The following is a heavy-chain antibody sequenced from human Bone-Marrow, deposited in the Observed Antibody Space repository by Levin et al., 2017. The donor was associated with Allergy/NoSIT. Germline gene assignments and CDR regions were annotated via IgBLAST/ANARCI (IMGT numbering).Heavy chain of an antibody. D-gene: IGHD3-10*01. CDR2: ITHDEITE. V-gene: IGHV3-30*18. CDR3: AKVARTGTITGSLDF. CDR1: GFTFSSHA. J-gene: IGHJ4*02. Sequence: LSLTCAASGFTFSSHAMHWVRQAPGKGLEWVSIITHDEITEFYGDSVKGRFTISRDNSKNTLYLQMNSLRSEDTAVYYCAKVARTGTITGSLDFWGQGTLVIVSS.